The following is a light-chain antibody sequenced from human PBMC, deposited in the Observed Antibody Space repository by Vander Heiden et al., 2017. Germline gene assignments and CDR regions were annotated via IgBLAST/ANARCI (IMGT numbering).Light chain of an antibody. V-gene: IGKV1-39*01. J-gene: IGKJ4*01. CDR1: QTISSY. CDR2: GVF. CDR3: QQRDSTPIT. Sequence: DIQMTQSPSSLSASVGDRVTITCRASQTISSYLNWYQQKPGKAPKLLIYGVFNLQDGVPSRFSGSGSGTDFTLTITRLQPEDFATYYCQQRDSTPITFGGGTKVEI.